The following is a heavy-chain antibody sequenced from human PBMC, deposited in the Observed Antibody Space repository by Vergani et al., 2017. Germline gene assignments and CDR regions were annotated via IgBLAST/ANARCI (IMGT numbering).Heavy chain of an antibody. CDR2: IGGRGDRT. CDR3: ARVGLNHIAGHY. J-gene: IGHJ4*02. Sequence: EVQLVESGGRLVQPGGSLRLSCAASGFSLSENAMAWVRQSPGKGLEWVAAIGGRGDRTEYADSVKGRFTITRDRSKNRLFLQINSLRDDDTAVYFCARVGLNHIAGHYWGQGTLVTVSS. D-gene: IGHD6-13*01. CDR1: GFSLSENA. V-gene: IGHV3-23*04.